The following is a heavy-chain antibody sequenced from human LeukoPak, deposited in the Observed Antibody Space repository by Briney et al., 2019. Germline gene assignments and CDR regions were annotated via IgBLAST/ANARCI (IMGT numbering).Heavy chain of an antibody. CDR3: ARDLGYGSYYFDY. Sequence: GGSLRPSCAASGFTFSTRSMNWVRQAPGKGLEWVSYISSSDIIHYADSVKGRFTISRDNAKNSLYLQMNSLRAEDTAVYYCARDLGYGSYYFDYWGQGTLVTVSS. V-gene: IGHV3-48*04. J-gene: IGHJ4*02. D-gene: IGHD5-18*01. CDR2: ISSSDII. CDR1: GFTFSTRS.